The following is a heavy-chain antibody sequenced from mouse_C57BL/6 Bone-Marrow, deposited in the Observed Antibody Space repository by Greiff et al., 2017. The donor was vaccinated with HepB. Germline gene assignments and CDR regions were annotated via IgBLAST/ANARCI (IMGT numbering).Heavy chain of an antibody. CDR3: AREFIYYGYDRLAY. CDR1: GFTFSSYA. Sequence: EVKLVESGGGLVKPGGSLKLSCAASGFTFSSYAMSWVRQTPEKRLEWVATISDGGSYTYYPDNVKGRFTISRDNAKNNLYLQMSHLKSEDTAMYYCAREFIYYGYDRLAYWGQGTLVTVSA. D-gene: IGHD2-2*01. V-gene: IGHV5-4*01. J-gene: IGHJ3*01. CDR2: ISDGGSYT.